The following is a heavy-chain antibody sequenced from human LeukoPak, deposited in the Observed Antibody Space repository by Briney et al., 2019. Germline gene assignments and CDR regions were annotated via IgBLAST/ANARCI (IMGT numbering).Heavy chain of an antibody. D-gene: IGHD6-13*01. CDR1: GFTFSGYT. CDR3: ARGGMGSSWSLPYYYYYMDV. CDR2: ISSDGRYK. Sequence: GGSLRLSCAASGFTFSGYTMHWVRQAPGKGLEWVAFISSDGRYKSHADSVKGRFTISRDNAKNSLYLQMNSLRAEDTALYHCARGGMGSSWSLPYYYYYMDVWGKGTTVTISS. J-gene: IGHJ6*03. V-gene: IGHV3-30*04.